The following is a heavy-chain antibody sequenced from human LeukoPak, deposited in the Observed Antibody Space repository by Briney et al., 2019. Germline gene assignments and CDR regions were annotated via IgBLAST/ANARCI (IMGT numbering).Heavy chain of an antibody. D-gene: IGHD4-23*01. CDR2: IIPILGIA. Sequence: SVKVSCKASGGTFSSYTISWVRQAPGQGLEWMGGIIPILGIANYAQKFQGRVTITADKSTSTAYMELSSLRSEDTAVYYCASRPTYGGNAHRHHDYWGQGTLVTVSS. CDR1: GGTFSSYT. CDR3: ASRPTYGGNAHRHHDY. J-gene: IGHJ4*02. V-gene: IGHV1-69*02.